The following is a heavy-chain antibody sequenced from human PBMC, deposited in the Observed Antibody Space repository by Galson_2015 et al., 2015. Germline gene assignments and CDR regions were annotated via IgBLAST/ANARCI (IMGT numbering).Heavy chain of an antibody. CDR3: ARSYGDYSLGWLDP. CDR1: GFTVSSNY. Sequence: SLRLSCAASGFTVSSNYMSWVRQAPGKGLEWVSVIYSGGSTYYADSVKGRFTISRDNSKNTLYLQMNSLRAEDTAVYYCARSYGDYSLGWLDPWGQGTLVTVSS. J-gene: IGHJ5*02. V-gene: IGHV3-53*01. D-gene: IGHD4-17*01. CDR2: IYSGGST.